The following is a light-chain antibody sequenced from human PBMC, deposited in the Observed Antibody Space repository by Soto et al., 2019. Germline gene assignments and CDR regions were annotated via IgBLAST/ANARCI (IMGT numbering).Light chain of an antibody. CDR2: AAS. Sequence: DIQMTQSPSSLSASVRDIVTITCRASQSIASYLNWYQQKPGKAPKVLIYAASSLQSGVPSRFSGSGSGTDFTLTISSLQPEDFATYYCQQSYNTPYIFGQGTKLEIK. CDR3: QQSYNTPYI. V-gene: IGKV1-39*01. J-gene: IGKJ2*01. CDR1: QSIASY.